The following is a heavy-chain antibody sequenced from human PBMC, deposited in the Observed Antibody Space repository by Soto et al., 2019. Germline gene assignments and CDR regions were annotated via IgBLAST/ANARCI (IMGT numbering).Heavy chain of an antibody. V-gene: IGHV4-31*03. Sequence: SETLSLTCTVSGGSISSEGCYWSWFRQRPGKGLEWIGDIYYSGTTYHNPSLRGRLTISGDASKNQFSLKLSSVTAADTALYYCARGRGYSYGPYYFDYWGQGTLVTVSS. CDR3: ARGRGYSYGPYYFDY. J-gene: IGHJ4*02. D-gene: IGHD5-18*01. CDR2: IYYSGTT. CDR1: GGSISSEGCY.